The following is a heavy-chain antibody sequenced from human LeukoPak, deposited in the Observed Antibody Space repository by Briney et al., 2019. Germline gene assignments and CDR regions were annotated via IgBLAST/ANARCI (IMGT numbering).Heavy chain of an antibody. D-gene: IGHD2-21*02. CDR3: ARGVTYSFDY. CDR2: TYYRSQWYN. CDR1: GDSVSSTSAA. Sequence: SQTLSLTCAISGDSVSSTSAAWNWIRQSPSRGLEWLGGTYYRSQWYNEYAASVISRITINSDTSKNHFSLQLNSVAPGDTAVYYCARGVTYSFDYWGQGTLVTVSS. J-gene: IGHJ4*02. V-gene: IGHV6-1*01.